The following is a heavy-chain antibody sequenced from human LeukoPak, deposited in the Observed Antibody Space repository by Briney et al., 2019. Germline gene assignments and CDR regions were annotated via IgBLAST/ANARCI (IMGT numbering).Heavy chain of an antibody. CDR3: ARDPPITTVPLADY. D-gene: IGHD4-17*01. V-gene: IGHV4-4*07. J-gene: IGHJ4*02. CDR1: GGSISSYY. CDR2: IYTSGST. Sequence: PSETLSLTCTVSGGSISSYYWSWIRQPAGKGLEWIGRIYTSGSTNYNPSLKSRVTMSVDTSKNQFSLKLSSVTAADTAVYYCARDPPITTVPLADYWGQGTLVTVSS.